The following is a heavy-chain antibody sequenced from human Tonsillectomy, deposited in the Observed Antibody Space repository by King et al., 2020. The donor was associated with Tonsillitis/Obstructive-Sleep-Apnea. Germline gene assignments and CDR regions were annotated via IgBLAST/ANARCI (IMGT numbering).Heavy chain of an antibody. CDR2: IDPSDSYT. D-gene: IGHD6-13*01. J-gene: IGHJ4*02. CDR3: ARGGILSAGAPDF. CDR1: GYSFTSYW. Sequence: VQLVEFGAEVKKPGESLRISCKGSGYSFTSYWIGWVRQIPGKGLEWMGRIDPSDSYTNYSPSFQGHVTISADKSISTAYLQWSSLKSSDTAMYYCARGGILSAGAPDFWGQGTLVTVSS. V-gene: IGHV5-10-1*01.